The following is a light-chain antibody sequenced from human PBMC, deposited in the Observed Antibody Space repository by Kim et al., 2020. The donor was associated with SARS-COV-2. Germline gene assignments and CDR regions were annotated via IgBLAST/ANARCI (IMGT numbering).Light chain of an antibody. CDR1: QSVSSTP. V-gene: IGKV3-20*01. Sequence: LSPGDRATLSCRASQSVSSTPFHWYQQKPGQAPRLVIYGAYSRATGIPDRFNGSGSGTDFTLTINTLEPEDYAVYYCQHYGRPATFGQGTKVDIK. CDR2: GAY. CDR3: QHYGRPAT. J-gene: IGKJ2*01.